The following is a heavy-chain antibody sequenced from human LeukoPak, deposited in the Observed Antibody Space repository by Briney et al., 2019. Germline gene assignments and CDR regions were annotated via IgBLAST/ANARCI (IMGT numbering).Heavy chain of an antibody. Sequence: PSETLSLTCTVSGGSISSYYWSWIRQPPGKGLEWIGYIYYSGSTNYNPSLKSRVTISVDTSKNQFSLKLSSVTAADTAVYYCASLYDFGGGYYMDVWGKGTTVTVSS. J-gene: IGHJ6*03. V-gene: IGHV4-59*08. CDR2: IYYSGST. CDR1: GGSISSYY. D-gene: IGHD3-3*01. CDR3: ASLYDFGGGYYMDV.